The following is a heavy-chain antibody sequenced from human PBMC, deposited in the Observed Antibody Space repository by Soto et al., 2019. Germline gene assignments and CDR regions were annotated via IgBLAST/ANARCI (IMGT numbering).Heavy chain of an antibody. Sequence: EVQLVESGGGLVQPGGSLRLSCAASGFTFTNYWMHWVRQAPGKGLQWVARVDGEGSGTSYADSVKGRFTISRDNAKNTLSLQMNSLRAAGTAAYYCGSGFEHWGWGTVVTVSS. CDR1: GFTFTNYW. J-gene: IGHJ4*02. D-gene: IGHD1-26*01. V-gene: IGHV3-74*01. CDR3: GSGFEH. CDR2: VDGEGSGT.